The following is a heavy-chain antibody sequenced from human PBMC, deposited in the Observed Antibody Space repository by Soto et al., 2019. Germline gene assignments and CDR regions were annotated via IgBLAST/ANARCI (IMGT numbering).Heavy chain of an antibody. CDR2: SNNDGTIT. CDR3: ATSPRGCDYY. V-gene: IGHV3-74*03. J-gene: IGHJ4*02. D-gene: IGHD5-12*01. Sequence: WGSLRLSCVASGFPLSSYWMHWVRQAPGKGLVWVSCSNNDGTITKYADSVKGRFTISRDNAKNTLYLQMNSLRVEDTAVYYCATSPRGCDYYWGQGISVTVSS. CDR1: GFPLSSYW.